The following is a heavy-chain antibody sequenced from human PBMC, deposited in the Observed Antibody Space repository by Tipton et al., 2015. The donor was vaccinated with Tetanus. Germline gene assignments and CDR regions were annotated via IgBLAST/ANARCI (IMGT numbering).Heavy chain of an antibody. J-gene: IGHJ6*02. V-gene: IGHV4-59*12. CDR3: ARGQAAGFTVGYYYYYYGMDV. D-gene: IGHD6-13*01. CDR2: IFYSGST. Sequence: TLSLTCSVSGASLSSYYWTWIRQSPGRGLEWIGHIFYSGSTKYNLSLRSRVTISVDTSKNQFSLKLSSVTAADTAVYYCARGQAAGFTVGYYYYYYGMDVWGQGTTVTVSS. CDR1: GASLSSYY.